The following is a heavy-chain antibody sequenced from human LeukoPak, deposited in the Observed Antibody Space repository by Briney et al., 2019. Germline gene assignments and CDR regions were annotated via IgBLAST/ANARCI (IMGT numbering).Heavy chain of an antibody. CDR2: ISSSSSYI. CDR3: ARGASGAHNWFDP. D-gene: IGHD1-26*01. Sequence: GGSLRLSCAASGFTFSSYSMNWVRQAPGKGLEWVSYISSSSSYIYYADSVKGRFTISRDNAKNSLYLQMNSLRAEDTAVYYCARGASGAHNWFDPWGQGTLVTVSS. J-gene: IGHJ5*02. V-gene: IGHV3-21*05. CDR1: GFTFSSYS.